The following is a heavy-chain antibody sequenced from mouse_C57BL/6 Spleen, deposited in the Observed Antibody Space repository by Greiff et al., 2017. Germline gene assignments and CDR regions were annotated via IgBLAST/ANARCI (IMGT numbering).Heavy chain of an antibody. CDR1: GYTFTSYW. D-gene: IGHD2-4*01. Sequence: QVQLQQPGAELVKPGASVKMSCKASGYTFTSYWITWVKQRPGQGLEWIGDIYPGSGSTNYNEKFKSKATLTVDTSSSTAYMQLSSLTSEDSAVYYCARRVYDDDGGFAYWGQGTLVTVSA. J-gene: IGHJ3*01. CDR3: ARRVYDDDGGFAY. V-gene: IGHV1-55*01. CDR2: IYPGSGST.